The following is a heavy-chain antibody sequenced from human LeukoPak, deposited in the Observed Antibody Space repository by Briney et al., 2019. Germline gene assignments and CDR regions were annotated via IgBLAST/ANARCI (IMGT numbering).Heavy chain of an antibody. CDR1: GFTFSSYG. D-gene: IGHD3-10*01. Sequence: PGRSLRLSCAASGFTFSSYGMHWVRQAPGKGLEWVAVISYDGSNKYYGDSVKGRFTISRDNSKNTLYMQMNSLRAEDTAVYYCAKDATYGYNWFDPWGQGTLVTVSS. J-gene: IGHJ5*02. V-gene: IGHV3-30*18. CDR3: AKDATYGYNWFDP. CDR2: ISYDGSNK.